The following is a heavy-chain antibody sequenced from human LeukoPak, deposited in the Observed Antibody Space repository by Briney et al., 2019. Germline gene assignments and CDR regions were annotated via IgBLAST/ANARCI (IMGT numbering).Heavy chain of an antibody. CDR1: GGTFSSYA. CDR3: ARGGSSSWPNWFDP. CDR2: ISAYNGNT. J-gene: IGHJ5*02. Sequence: ASVKVSCKASGGTFSSYAISWVRQAPGQGLEWMGWISAYNGNTNYAQKLQGRVTMTTDSSTSTAYMELRSLRSDDTAVYYCARGGSSSWPNWFDPWGQGTLVTVSS. D-gene: IGHD6-13*01. V-gene: IGHV1-18*01.